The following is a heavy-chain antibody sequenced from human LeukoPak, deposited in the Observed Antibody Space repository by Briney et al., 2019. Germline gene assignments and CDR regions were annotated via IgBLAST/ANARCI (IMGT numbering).Heavy chain of an antibody. J-gene: IGHJ4*02. CDR3: AKGPPGIAAAGTARSYFDY. CDR1: GFTXDDYA. D-gene: IGHD6-13*01. V-gene: IGHV3-9*01. Sequence: XXRLSXXASGFTXDDYAMHWVRQAPGKGLEWVSGISWNSGSIGYADSVKGRFTISRDNAKNSLYLQMNSLRAEDTALYYCAKGPPGIAAAGTARSYFDYWGQGTLVTVSS. CDR2: ISWNSGSI.